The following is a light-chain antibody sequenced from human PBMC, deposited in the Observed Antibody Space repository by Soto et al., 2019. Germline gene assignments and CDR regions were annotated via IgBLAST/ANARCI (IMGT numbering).Light chain of an antibody. CDR1: QSVSSTY. V-gene: IGKV3-20*01. CDR3: QESRSALWGT. CDR2: GAS. J-gene: IGKJ1*01. Sequence: EIVLTQSPGTLSLSPGERATLSCRASQSVSSTYLAWYQQKPGQAPRLLIYGASSRATDIPDRFSGSGSGTDFTLTISGLQPEDSATYYCQESRSALWGTCGQGTKVEVK.